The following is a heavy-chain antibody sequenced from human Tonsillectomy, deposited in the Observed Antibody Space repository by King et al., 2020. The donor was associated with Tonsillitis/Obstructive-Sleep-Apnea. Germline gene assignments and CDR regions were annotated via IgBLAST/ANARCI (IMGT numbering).Heavy chain of an antibody. CDR2: ISSSSNTI. V-gene: IGHV3-48*02. Sequence: VQLVESGGGLVQPGGSLRLSCAASGFTFSDYRMNWVRPAPGKGLEWVSYISSSSNTIYYADSVKGRFTISRDNARKSLYLQMNSLRDEDTAVYYCAREIPPDYWGQGTLVTVSS. CDR3: AREIPPDY. CDR1: GFTFSDYR. J-gene: IGHJ4*02.